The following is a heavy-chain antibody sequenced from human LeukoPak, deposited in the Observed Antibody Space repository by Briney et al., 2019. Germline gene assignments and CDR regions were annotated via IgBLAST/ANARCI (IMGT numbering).Heavy chain of an antibody. J-gene: IGHJ3*02. CDR2: IYTSGTT. D-gene: IGHD5-12*01. V-gene: IGHV4-4*07. CDR1: GGSISSYS. CDR3: AGEAGGGYARAFDI. Sequence: SETLSLTCIVSGGSISSYSWTWIRQPAGEGLEWIGRIYTSGTTNYNPSLKSRVTMSVDTSKNQFSLKLSSVTAADTVVYYCAGEAGGGYARAFDIWGQGTMVTVSS.